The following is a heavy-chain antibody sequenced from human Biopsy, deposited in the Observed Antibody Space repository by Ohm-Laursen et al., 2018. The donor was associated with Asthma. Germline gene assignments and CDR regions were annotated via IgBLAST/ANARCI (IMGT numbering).Heavy chain of an antibody. CDR1: GYSLTDFS. D-gene: IGHD4-17*01. V-gene: IGHV1-24*01. CDR2: HDHEEGGT. CDR3: ASDFPKDYVRYNFQF. J-gene: IGHJ4*02. Sequence: SSVKVSCKVSGYSLTDFSMHWVRQAPGQGLEWMGGHDHEEGGTVNARRFQGRVTMTEDTSTDTAYMELSSLSSDDTAVYYCASDFPKDYVRYNFQFWGQGTLVTVSS.